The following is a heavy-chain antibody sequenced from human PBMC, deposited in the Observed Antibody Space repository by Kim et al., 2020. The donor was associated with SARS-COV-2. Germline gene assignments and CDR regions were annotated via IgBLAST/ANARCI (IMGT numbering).Heavy chain of an antibody. Sequence: SETLSLTCTVSGGSISSGSYYWSWIRQPAGKGLEWIGRIYPSGSTNYNPSLKSRVTILLDTSKNQFSLKLSSVTAADTAVYYCARDGGYCSSTTYYSWFDPWGQGTLVTVSS. J-gene: IGHJ5*02. V-gene: IGHV4-61*02. CDR2: IYPSGST. CDR3: ARDGGYCSSTTYYSWFDP. CDR1: GGSISSGSYY. D-gene: IGHD2-2*02.